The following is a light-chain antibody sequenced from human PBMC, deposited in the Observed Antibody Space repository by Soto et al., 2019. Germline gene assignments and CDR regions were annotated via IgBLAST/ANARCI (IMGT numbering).Light chain of an antibody. V-gene: IGLV2-11*01. CDR1: SSDVGGYNH. CDR2: DVI. Sequence: QSVLTQPRSVSGSPGQSVTMSCTGTSSDVGGYNHVSWYQQHPGKVPKLMIYDVIKRPSGVPERFSGSKSGNTASLTISGLQAEDEADYYCCSYAGTYTFVFGTGTKLTVL. CDR3: CSYAGTYTFV. J-gene: IGLJ1*01.